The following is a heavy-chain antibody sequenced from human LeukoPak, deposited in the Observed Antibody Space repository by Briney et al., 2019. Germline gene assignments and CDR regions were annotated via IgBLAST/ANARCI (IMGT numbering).Heavy chain of an antibody. CDR3: TTGAGAYVWGSGRYFGH. CDR2: ISYDGSNK. D-gene: IGHD3-16*01. J-gene: IGHJ4*02. CDR1: GFTFSNYA. Sequence: GGSLRLSCEASGFTFSNYAMHWGRQAPGKGLEWVAAISYDGSNKYYADPVKGRFTVSRDNSKNTLYLQMNSLRAEDTAVYYCTTGAGAYVWGSGRYFGHWGQGSLVTVSS. V-gene: IGHV3-30*14.